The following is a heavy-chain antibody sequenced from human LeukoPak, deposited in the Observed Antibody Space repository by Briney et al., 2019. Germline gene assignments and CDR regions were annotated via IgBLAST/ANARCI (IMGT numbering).Heavy chain of an antibody. CDR2: ISAYNGNT. D-gene: IGHD5-12*01. CDR1: GYTFTSYG. CDR3: ARVRLRDHPPSPDHLYNWFDP. V-gene: IGHV1-18*01. J-gene: IGHJ5*02. Sequence: ASVTVSCKASGYTFTSYGISWVRQAPGQGLEWMGWISAYNGNTNYAQKLQGRVTMTTDTSTSTAYMELRSLRSDDTAVYYCARVRLRDHPPSPDHLYNWFDPWGQGTLVTVSS.